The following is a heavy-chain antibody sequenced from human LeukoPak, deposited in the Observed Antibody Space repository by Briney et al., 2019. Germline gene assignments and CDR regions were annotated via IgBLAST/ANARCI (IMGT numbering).Heavy chain of an antibody. J-gene: IGHJ4*02. D-gene: IGHD3-22*01. CDR1: GFTFSGYP. CDR3: AKDHYYDSSAIDY. V-gene: IGHV3-30-3*02. CDR2: ISYDGSNK. Sequence: SGGSLRLSCAASGFTFSGYPIHWVRQAPGKGLEWVAVISYDGSNKYYADSVKGRFTISRDNSKNTLYLQMNSLRAEDTAVYYCAKDHYYDSSAIDYWGQGTLVTVSS.